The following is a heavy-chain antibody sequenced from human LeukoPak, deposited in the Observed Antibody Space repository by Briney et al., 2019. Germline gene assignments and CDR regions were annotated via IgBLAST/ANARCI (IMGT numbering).Heavy chain of an antibody. J-gene: IGHJ4*02. D-gene: IGHD3-9*01. CDR3: AGTTYYDILTGYTATDY. Sequence: SETLSLTCTVSGGSISSYYWSWIRQPPEKGLEWIGYIYYSWTSNYNPSLKSRVTISVDTSKNQFSLQLSSVTAADTAVYYCAGTTYYDILTGYTATDYWGQGTLVTVSS. CDR2: IYYSWTS. V-gene: IGHV4-59*08. CDR1: GGSISSYY.